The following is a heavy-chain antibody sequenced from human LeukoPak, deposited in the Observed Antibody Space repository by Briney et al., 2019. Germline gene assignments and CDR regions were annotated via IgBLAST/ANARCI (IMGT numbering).Heavy chain of an antibody. CDR3: ARTRFGGNSVAFDI. Sequence: LGESLQISCMGSGFSFTTYWIGWVRQMPGKGMAWRGIIYPGDSDTRTSPSFQGQVTISADKSISTVYLRWSSLKASDTAMYYCARTRFGGNSVAFDIWGQGKIVTVSS. V-gene: IGHV5-51*01. CDR2: IYPGDSDT. CDR1: GFSFTTYW. J-gene: IGHJ3*02. D-gene: IGHD4-23*01.